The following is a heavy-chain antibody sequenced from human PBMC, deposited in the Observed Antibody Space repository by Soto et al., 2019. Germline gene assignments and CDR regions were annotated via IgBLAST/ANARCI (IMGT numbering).Heavy chain of an antibody. V-gene: IGHV1-18*01. D-gene: IGHD4-4*01. J-gene: IGHJ5*02. CDR3: ARELPLEGLQKNWLDP. Sequence: QVQLVQSGAEVKKPGASVKVSCKASGYTFTSYVISWLRQAPGKGLEWMGWISAYNGNTNYAQKLPGRVTMTTDTSTSTASMELRSLRSDATALYYCARELPLEGLQKNWLDPWGQGTLVTVSS. CDR2: ISAYNGNT. CDR1: GYTFTSYV.